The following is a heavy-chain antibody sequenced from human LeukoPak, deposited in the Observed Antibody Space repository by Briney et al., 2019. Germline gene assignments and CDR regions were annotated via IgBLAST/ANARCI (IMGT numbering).Heavy chain of an antibody. V-gene: IGHV4-34*01. CDR3: ARRPPPHNSSSWYQFDY. Sequence: ASETLSLTCAVYGGSFSGYYWSWIRQPPGKGLEWIGEINHSGSTNYNPSLKSRVTISVDTSKNQFSLKLSSLTAADTAVYYCARRPPPHNSSSWYQFDYWGQGTLVTVSS. J-gene: IGHJ4*02. D-gene: IGHD6-13*01. CDR1: GGSFSGYY. CDR2: INHSGST.